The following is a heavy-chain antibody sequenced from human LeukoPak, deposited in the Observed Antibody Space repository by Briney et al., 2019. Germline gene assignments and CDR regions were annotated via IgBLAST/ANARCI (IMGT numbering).Heavy chain of an antibody. V-gene: IGHV3-48*04. Sequence: GGSLRLSCAASGFTFSSYSMNWVRQAPGKGLEWVSYISSSSSTIYYADSVKGRFTISRDDAKKSLFLQMNSLRAEDTAVYYCARELAAGGTNPYYYYYGLDVWGQGTTVTVSS. CDR3: ARELAAGGTNPYYYYYGLDV. CDR1: GFTFSSYS. J-gene: IGHJ6*02. D-gene: IGHD6-13*01. CDR2: ISSSSSTI.